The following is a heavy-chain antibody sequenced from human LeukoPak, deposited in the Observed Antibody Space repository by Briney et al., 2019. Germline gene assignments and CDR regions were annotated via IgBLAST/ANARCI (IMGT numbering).Heavy chain of an antibody. D-gene: IGHD2-2*01. Sequence: SETLSLTCAVYGWSLNDYYWNWIRQPPGKGLEWIGEINARGDTNYNPSLKSRVTISVDTSKNQFSLRLTSMIAADTAIYYCARGQVPAARGYNWFDPWGQGTLVTVSS. CDR3: ARGQVPAARGYNWFDP. V-gene: IGHV4-34*01. CDR1: GWSLNDYY. J-gene: IGHJ5*02. CDR2: INARGDT.